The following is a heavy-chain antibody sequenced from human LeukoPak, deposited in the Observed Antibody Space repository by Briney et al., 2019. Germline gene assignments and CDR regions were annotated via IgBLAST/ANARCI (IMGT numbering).Heavy chain of an antibody. CDR3: ARGLWFGELLGYFDY. J-gene: IGHJ4*02. CDR2: IIPIFGTA. CDR1: GGTFSSYA. V-gene: IGHV1-69*05. D-gene: IGHD3-10*01. Sequence: GSSVKVSCKASGGTFSSYAISWVRQAPGQGLEWMGGIIPIFGTANYAQKFQGRVTITTDESTSTAYMELSSLRSEDTAVYYCARGLWFGELLGYFDYWGQGTLVTVSS.